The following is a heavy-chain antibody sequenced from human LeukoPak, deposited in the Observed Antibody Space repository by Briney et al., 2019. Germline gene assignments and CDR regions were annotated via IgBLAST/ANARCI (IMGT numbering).Heavy chain of an antibody. CDR3: ARDWVTTTGLKYYYYMDV. J-gene: IGHJ6*03. CDR2: ISSSSGYI. Sequence: KAGGSLRLSCAASGFTFSSYPMNWVRQAPGKGLEWVSSISSSSGYIYYADSVKGRFTISRDNAKNSLYLQMNSLRAEDTAVYYCARDWVTTTGLKYYYYMDVWGKGTTVTVSS. V-gene: IGHV3-21*01. CDR1: GFTFSSYP. D-gene: IGHD1-1*01.